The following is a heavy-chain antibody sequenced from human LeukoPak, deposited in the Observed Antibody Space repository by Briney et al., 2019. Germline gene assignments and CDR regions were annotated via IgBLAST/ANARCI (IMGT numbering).Heavy chain of an antibody. CDR1: GYTFTGYY. CDR3: ARESGLRGGGFDP. CDR2: INPNSAGT. J-gene: IGHJ5*02. V-gene: IGHV1-2*02. D-gene: IGHD5-12*01. Sequence: ASVKVSCKASGYTFTGYYMHWVRQAPGQGLEWMGWINPNSAGTNYAQNFQGRVTMTRDTSINTAYMELSRLKSDDTAIYYCARESGLRGGGFDPWGQGTLVTVSS.